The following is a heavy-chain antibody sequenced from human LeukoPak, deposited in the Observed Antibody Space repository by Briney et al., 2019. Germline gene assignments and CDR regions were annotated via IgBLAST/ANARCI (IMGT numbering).Heavy chain of an antibody. D-gene: IGHD5-12*01. CDR1: GYTFTHYG. J-gene: IGHJ3*01. CDR3: ARDPLDISRWANAFDV. V-gene: IGHV3-30*03. Sequence: GGSLRLSCVISGYTFTHYGFHWVRQAPGKALEWVAYISYNGNNKYEDSVKGRFTISRDNSKNTLHLQMNGLRAEDTAVYYCARDPLDISRWANAFDVWGQGTTVIVSS. CDR2: ISYNGNNK.